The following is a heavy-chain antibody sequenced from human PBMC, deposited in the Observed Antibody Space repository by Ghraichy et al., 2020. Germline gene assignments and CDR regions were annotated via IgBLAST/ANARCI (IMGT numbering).Heavy chain of an antibody. CDR3: ARNQHYYDSSGYYYPFDY. CDR1: GFTFSSYA. V-gene: IGHV3-30-3*01. J-gene: IGHJ4*02. CDR2: ISYDGSNK. D-gene: IGHD3-22*01. Sequence: GGSLRLSCAASGFTFSSYAMHWVRQAPGKGLEWVAVISYDGSNKYYADSVKGRFTISRDNSKNTLYLQMNSLRAEDTAVYYCARNQHYYDSSGYYYPFDYWGQGTLVTVSS.